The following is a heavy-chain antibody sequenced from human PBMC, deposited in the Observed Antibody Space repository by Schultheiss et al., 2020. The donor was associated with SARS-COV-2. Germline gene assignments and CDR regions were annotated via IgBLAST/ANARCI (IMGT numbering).Heavy chain of an antibody. CDR2: TNSSGSTM. V-gene: IGHV3-48*03. D-gene: IGHD6-19*01. CDR1: GFTFSSYE. J-gene: IGHJ4*02. CDR3: ARNHSSGWSLDY. Sequence: GESLKISCAASGFTFSSYEINWVRQALGKGLEWVSYTNSSGSTMYYADSVKGRFTISRDNAKNSLYLQMNSLRAEDTALYYCARNHSSGWSLDYWGQGTLVTVSS.